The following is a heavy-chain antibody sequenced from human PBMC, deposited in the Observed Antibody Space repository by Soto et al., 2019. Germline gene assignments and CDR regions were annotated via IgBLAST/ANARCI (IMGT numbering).Heavy chain of an antibody. CDR1: GFTFSDYY. D-gene: IGHD6-19*01. CDR2: ISSSGSTI. V-gene: IGHV3-11*01. J-gene: IGHJ4*02. CDR3: GRAAYSSGGYPPHFDY. Sequence: QVQLVESGGGLVKPGGSLRLSCAASGFTFSDYYMSLIRQAPGKGLEWVSYISSSGSTIYYADSVKGLFTISRDNAKNSPDRHTSSLRAEYTSVYYCGRAAYSSGGYPPHFDYWGQGTLVTVSS.